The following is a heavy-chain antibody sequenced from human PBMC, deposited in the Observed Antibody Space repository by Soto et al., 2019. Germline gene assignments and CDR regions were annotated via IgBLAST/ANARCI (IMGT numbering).Heavy chain of an antibody. CDR1: GFSLSTSGEG. J-gene: IGHJ4*02. V-gene: IGHV2-5*01. Sequence: QITLKESGPTQVKPTQTLTLTCTFSGFSLSTSGEGVGWIRQPPGKALEWLALIYWNDDKPYSPSLKNRLTVTKDASKNQVVLTMTNMDPVDTAIYYCVHSKYTDFWSGYYSFYFDYWGQGTLVTVSS. CDR3: VHSKYTDFWSGYYSFYFDY. CDR2: IYWNDDK. D-gene: IGHD3-3*01.